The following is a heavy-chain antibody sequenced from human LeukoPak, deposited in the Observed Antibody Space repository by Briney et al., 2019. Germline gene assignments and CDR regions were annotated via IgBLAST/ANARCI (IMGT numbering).Heavy chain of an antibody. CDR1: GFTFSSYS. V-gene: IGHV3-21*01. CDR2: ISSRSSYI. Sequence: PGGSLRLSCAASGFTFSSYSMNWVRQAPGKGLEWVSFISSRSSYIYYADSVKGRFTLSRDNANTSLYLHMNSLRAEDTAVYYCESLRDYRNCNWGQGTLVTVSS. CDR3: ESLRDYRNCN. D-gene: IGHD4-11*01. J-gene: IGHJ4*02.